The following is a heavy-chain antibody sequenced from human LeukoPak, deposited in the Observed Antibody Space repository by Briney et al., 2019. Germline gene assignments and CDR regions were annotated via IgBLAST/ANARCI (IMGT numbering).Heavy chain of an antibody. J-gene: IGHJ2*01. CDR3: ARNVGWYFDL. CDR2: IYYSGST. Sequence: SETLSLTCTVSGGSISGYYWSWTRQSPEKGLEWIGYIYYSGSTNYNPSLKSRVTISVDRSKSQFSLKLSSVTAADTAVYYCARNVGWYFDLWGRGTLVTVSS. V-gene: IGHV4-59*01. CDR1: GGSISGYY. D-gene: IGHD1-26*01.